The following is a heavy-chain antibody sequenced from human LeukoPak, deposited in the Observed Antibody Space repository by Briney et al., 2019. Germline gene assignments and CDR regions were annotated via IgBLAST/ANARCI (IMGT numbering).Heavy chain of an antibody. CDR1: GYTFTGHY. Sequence: ASVKVSCKASGYTFTGHYMYWVRQAPGQGLEWMGWINPNSGGTNYAQKFQGRVTMTRDTSISTAYMELSRLRSDDTAVYYCARQYSSGWYGRFDPWGQGTLVTVSS. CDR3: ARQYSSGWYGRFDP. V-gene: IGHV1-2*02. CDR2: INPNSGGT. J-gene: IGHJ5*02. D-gene: IGHD6-19*01.